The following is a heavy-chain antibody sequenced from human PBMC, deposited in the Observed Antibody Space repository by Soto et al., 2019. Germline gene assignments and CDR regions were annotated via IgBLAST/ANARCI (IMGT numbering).Heavy chain of an antibody. CDR2: IIPIFGTA. Sequence: ASVKVSCKASGGTFSSYAISWVRQAPGQGLEWMGGIIPIFGTASYAQKFQGRVTITADESTSTAYMELSSLRSEGTAVYYCAREVGATLNWFDPWGQGTLVTVSS. CDR1: GGTFSSYA. CDR3: AREVGATLNWFDP. D-gene: IGHD1-26*01. J-gene: IGHJ5*02. V-gene: IGHV1-69*13.